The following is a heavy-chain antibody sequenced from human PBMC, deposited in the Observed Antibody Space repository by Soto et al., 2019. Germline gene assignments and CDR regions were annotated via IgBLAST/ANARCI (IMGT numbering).Heavy chain of an antibody. D-gene: IGHD6-13*01. J-gene: IGHJ5*02. V-gene: IGHV1-69*13. CDR1: GGTFSSYA. Sequence: SVKVSCKASGGTFSSYAISWVRQAPGQGLEWMGGIIPIFGTANYAQKFQGRVTITADESTSTAYMELSSLRSEDTAVYYCARRQQLVLDWFDPWGQGTLVTVSS. CDR2: IIPIFGTA. CDR3: ARRQQLVLDWFDP.